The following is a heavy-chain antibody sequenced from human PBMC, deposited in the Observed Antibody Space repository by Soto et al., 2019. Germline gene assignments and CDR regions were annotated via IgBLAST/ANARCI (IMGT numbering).Heavy chain of an antibody. J-gene: IGHJ6*02. CDR3: SRDRGYDAHDYYYNAMDG. V-gene: IGHV3-21*01. D-gene: IGHD2-15*01. CDR1: GFTFRTYT. CDR2: IRGFSPYT. Sequence: GGSLRLSCISSGFTFRTYTMNWVRQAPGKGLEWVSGIRGFSPYTFYAESVKGRFTISRDNAKNSLYLQMNSLRAEDTAVYYCSRDRGYDAHDYYYNAMDGWGQGTTVTVSS.